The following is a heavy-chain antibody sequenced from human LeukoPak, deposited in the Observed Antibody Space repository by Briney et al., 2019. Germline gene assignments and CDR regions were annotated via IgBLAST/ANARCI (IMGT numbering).Heavy chain of an antibody. V-gene: IGHV1-18*01. CDR2: ISAYNGNT. Sequence: GASVKVSCKASGYTFTSYGISWVRQAPGQGLEWMGWISAYNGNTNYAQKLQGRVTMTTDTSTSTAYMELRSLRSDNTAVYYCARAEVLLWFGELPQASPYYVDVWGKGTTVTVSS. D-gene: IGHD3-10*01. CDR1: GYTFTSYG. CDR3: ARAEVLLWFGELPQASPYYVDV. J-gene: IGHJ6*03.